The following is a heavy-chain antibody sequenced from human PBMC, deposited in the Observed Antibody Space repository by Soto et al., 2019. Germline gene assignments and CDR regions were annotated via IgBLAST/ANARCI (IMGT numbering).Heavy chain of an antibody. D-gene: IGHD2-15*01. Sequence: SETLSLTCTVSGVSISSSSYYWGWIRQPPGKGLEWIGSIYYSGSTYYNPSLKSRVTISVDTSKNQFSLKLSSVTAADTAVYYRARQAGGYCSGGSCQVDYWGQGTLVTVSS. V-gene: IGHV4-39*01. J-gene: IGHJ4*02. CDR2: IYYSGST. CDR3: ARQAGGYCSGGSCQVDY. CDR1: GVSISSSSYY.